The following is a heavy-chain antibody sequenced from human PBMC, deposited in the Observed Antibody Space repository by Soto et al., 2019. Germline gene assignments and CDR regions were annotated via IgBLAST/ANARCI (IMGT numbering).Heavy chain of an antibody. CDR3: AKGGPDGFCSGGRCYFDN. CDR1: GFTFDDYA. CDR2: ISWNSNII. D-gene: IGHD2-15*01. V-gene: IGHV3-9*01. J-gene: IGHJ4*02. Sequence: EVQLVESGGGLVQPGRYLRLSCAASGFTFDDYAMHLVRRVPGKGLEWVSSISWNSNIIGYADSVKGRITISRDNAKNDLYLQMNSLRHEDTALYYCAKGGPDGFCSGGRCYFDNWHQGTLVTVSS.